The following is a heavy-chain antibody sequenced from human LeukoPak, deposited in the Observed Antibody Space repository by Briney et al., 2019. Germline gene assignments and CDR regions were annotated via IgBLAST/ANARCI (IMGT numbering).Heavy chain of an antibody. D-gene: IGHD5-18*01. CDR2: INHSGST. J-gene: IGHJ5*02. Sequence: PSETLSLTCAVYGGSFSGYYWSWIRQPPGKGLEWIGEINHSGSTNYNPSLKSRVTISVDTSKNQFSLKLSSVTAADTAVYYCARGAMSGDLQLWFRSYGKNWFDPWGQGTLVTVSS. CDR1: GGSFSGYY. CDR3: ARGAMSGDLQLWFRSYGKNWFDP. V-gene: IGHV4-34*01.